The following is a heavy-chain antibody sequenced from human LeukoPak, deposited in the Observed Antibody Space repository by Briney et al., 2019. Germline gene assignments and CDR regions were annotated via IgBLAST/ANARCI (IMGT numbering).Heavy chain of an antibody. Sequence: PGGSLRLSCAASGFTFINFAMHWVRQAPGKGLEWVAVISFDGRNIFYADSVKGRFTISRDNSKNTLYLQMNSLRAEDTAVYYCARENYYYDSSGYYSWGQGTLVTVSS. CDR2: ISFDGRNI. J-gene: IGHJ4*02. CDR3: ARENYYYDSSGYYS. D-gene: IGHD3-22*01. V-gene: IGHV3-30*04. CDR1: GFTFINFA.